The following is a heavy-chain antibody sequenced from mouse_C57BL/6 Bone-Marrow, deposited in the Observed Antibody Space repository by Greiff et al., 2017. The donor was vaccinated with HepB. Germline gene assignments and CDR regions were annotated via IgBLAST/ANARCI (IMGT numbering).Heavy chain of an antibody. CDR3: TRDYGNYDWFAY. J-gene: IGHJ3*01. CDR1: GFTFSSYA. V-gene: IGHV5-9-1*02. CDR2: ISSGGDYI. Sequence: EVKLMESGEGLVKPGGSLKLSCAASGFTFSSYAMSWVRQTPEKRLEWVAYISSGGDYIYYADTVKGRFTISRDNARNTLYLQMSSLKSEDTAMYYCTRDYGNYDWFAYWGQGTLVTVSA. D-gene: IGHD2-1*01.